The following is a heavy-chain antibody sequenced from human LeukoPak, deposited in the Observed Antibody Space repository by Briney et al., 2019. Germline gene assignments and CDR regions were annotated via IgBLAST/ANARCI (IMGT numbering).Heavy chain of an antibody. D-gene: IGHD5-24*01. Sequence: ASVKVSCKASGYTFTSYDINWVRQATGQGLEWMGWMNPNSGNTGYAQKFQGRVTMTRNTSISTAYMELSSLRSEDTAVYYCARFMADYYYYYGMDVWGQGTTVTVSS. CDR3: ARFMADYYYYYGMDV. CDR2: MNPNSGNT. V-gene: IGHV1-8*01. CDR1: GYTFTSYD. J-gene: IGHJ6*02.